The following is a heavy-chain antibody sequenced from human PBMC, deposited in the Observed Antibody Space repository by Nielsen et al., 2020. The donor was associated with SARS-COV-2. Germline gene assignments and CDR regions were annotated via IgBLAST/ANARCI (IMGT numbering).Heavy chain of an antibody. CDR3: AKLWFGEDAFDI. CDR1: GFTFDDYA. J-gene: IGHJ3*02. D-gene: IGHD3-10*01. V-gene: IGHV3-9*01. Sequence: SLRLSCAASGFTFDDYAMHWVRQAPGKGLEWVSGISWNSGSIGYADSVKGRFTISRDNAKNSLYLQMNSLRAEDTALYYCAKLWFGEDAFDIWGQGTMVTVSS. CDR2: ISWNSGSI.